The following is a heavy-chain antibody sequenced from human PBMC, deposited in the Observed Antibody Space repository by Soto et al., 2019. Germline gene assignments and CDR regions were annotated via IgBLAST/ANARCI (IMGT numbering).Heavy chain of an antibody. J-gene: IGHJ4*02. CDR2: IKSNTDGGTT. Sequence: GGSLRFSCAVSGVTLTNVWMNWVRQAPGKGPEWVGRIKSNTDGGTTDYAAPVKGRFTVSRDDSENTLYLQMNSLKTEDTAVYYCSHGYYQYFNSWGQGTLVTVSS. CDR1: GVTLTNVW. D-gene: IGHD5-18*01. CDR3: SHGYYQYFNS. V-gene: IGHV3-15*07.